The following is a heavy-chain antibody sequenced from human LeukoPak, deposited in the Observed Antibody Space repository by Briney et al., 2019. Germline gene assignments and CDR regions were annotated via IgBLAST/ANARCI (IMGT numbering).Heavy chain of an antibody. J-gene: IGHJ4*02. Sequence: GGSLRLSCAAPGFSFSSYEMNWVRQAPGKGLEWVSYITRSGSTIYYADSVKGRFTISRDNAKNSLYLQMNSLRAEDTAVYYCARDNYDSSGYYFDWGQGTLVTVSS. CDR3: ARDNYDSSGYYFD. V-gene: IGHV3-48*03. CDR1: GFSFSSYE. CDR2: ITRSGSTI. D-gene: IGHD3-22*01.